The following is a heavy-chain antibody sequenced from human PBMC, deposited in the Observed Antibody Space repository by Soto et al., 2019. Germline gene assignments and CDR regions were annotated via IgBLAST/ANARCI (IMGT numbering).Heavy chain of an antibody. Sequence: GESLNISCKVSGYSFPKYWSGWVRQMPGKGLEWMGIIYPGDSDIRYSPSFQGQVTISADKSISTAYLQWRSLKASDTAMYYCARRDGYKIDYWGQGTLVTVSS. V-gene: IGHV5-51*01. J-gene: IGHJ4*02. CDR3: ARRDGYKIDY. D-gene: IGHD5-12*01. CDR1: GYSFPKYW. CDR2: IYPGDSDI.